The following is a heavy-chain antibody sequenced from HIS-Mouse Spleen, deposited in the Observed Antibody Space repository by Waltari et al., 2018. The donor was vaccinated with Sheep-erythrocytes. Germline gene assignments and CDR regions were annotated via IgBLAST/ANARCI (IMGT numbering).Heavy chain of an antibody. CDR2: IYYSGST. V-gene: IGHV4-31*03. J-gene: IGHJ5*02. D-gene: IGHD3-10*01. CDR1: GGSISSGGYY. CDR3: ARALIITMVRGVTSNWFDP. Sequence: QVQLQESGPGLVKPSQTLSLTCTVSGGSISSGGYYWSWIRQHPGKGLEWIGYIYYSGSTYYIPSLKSRVTISVDTSKNQFSLKLSSVTAADTAVYYCARALIITMVRGVTSNWFDPWGQGTLVTVSS.